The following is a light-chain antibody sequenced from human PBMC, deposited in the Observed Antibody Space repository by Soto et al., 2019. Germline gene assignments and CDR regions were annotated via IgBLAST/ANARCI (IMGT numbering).Light chain of an antibody. CDR3: QQPYNTPRT. J-gene: IGKJ1*01. CDR1: QSIMNH. CDR2: AAY. V-gene: IGKV1-39*01. Sequence: DIQMTQSPSSLSASVGDRVTITCRASQSIMNHLNWYQHKSGKAPRLLIYAAYSLHSGVPPRFSGSGSATDFNTTISSLQADDFHTYYCQQPYNTPRTFGRGTNVDIK.